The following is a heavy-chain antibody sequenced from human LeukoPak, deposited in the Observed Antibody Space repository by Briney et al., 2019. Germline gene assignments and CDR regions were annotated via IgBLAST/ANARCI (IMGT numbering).Heavy chain of an antibody. J-gene: IGHJ4*02. D-gene: IGHD2-15*01. CDR3: ARDGLYGSVDY. CDR2: IYYSGST. CDR1: GGSITNYY. V-gene: IGHV4-59*01. Sequence: NPSETLSLTCTVSGGSITNYYWSWIRQPPGKGLEWIGYIYYSGSTNYNPSLKSRVTISVDTSKNQFSLKLSSVTAADTAVYYCARDGLYGSVDYWGQGTLVTVSS.